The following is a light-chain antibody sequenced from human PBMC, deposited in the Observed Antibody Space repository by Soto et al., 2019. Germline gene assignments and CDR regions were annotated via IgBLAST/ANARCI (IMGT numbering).Light chain of an antibody. V-gene: IGKV3-20*01. J-gene: IGKJ2*02. Sequence: EIVLTQSPGTLSLSPGERATLSCRASQSVSSSYLAWYQQKPGQAPRLLIYGASSRATGIPDRFSGSGSGTDVTLTISRLETEDFAVYYCQQYGSSPRTFGQGTKLEIK. CDR3: QQYGSSPRT. CDR1: QSVSSSY. CDR2: GAS.